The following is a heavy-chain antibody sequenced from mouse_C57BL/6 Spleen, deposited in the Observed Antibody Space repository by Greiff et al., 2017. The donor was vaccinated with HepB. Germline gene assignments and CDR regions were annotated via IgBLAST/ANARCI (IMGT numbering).Heavy chain of an antibody. CDR2: IWSGGST. V-gene: IGHV2-2*01. D-gene: IGHD1-1*01. CDR3: ARKGAYGSSPFAY. Sequence: VKLMESGPGLVQPSQSLSITCTVSGFSLTSYGVHWVRQSPGKGLEWLGVIWSGGSTDYNAAFISRLSISKDNSKSQVFFKMNSLQADDTAIYYCARKGAYGSSPFAYCGQGTLVTVSA. CDR1: GFSLTSYG. J-gene: IGHJ3*01.